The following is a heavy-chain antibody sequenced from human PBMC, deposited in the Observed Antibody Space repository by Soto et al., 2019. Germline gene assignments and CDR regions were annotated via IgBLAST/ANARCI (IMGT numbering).Heavy chain of an antibody. CDR2: LIPRFGSA. CDR1: RGSFSSYA. D-gene: IGHD2-2*01. V-gene: IGHV1-69*01. J-gene: IGHJ3*02. CDR3: ARGAYCSSTNCFQRDMEGWAYDI. Sequence: QVQLVQSGPEVKKPGSSVKVSCKASRGSFSSYAVTWVRQAPGQGLEWMGGLIPRFGSADYAQKFQGRVAITADDATATAYMELSSLGSEDTAVYYCARGAYCSSTNCFQRDMEGWAYDIWGQGTMVVVSP.